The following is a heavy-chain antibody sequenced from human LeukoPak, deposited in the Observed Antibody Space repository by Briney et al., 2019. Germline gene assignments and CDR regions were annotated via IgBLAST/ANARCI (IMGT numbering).Heavy chain of an antibody. CDR1: GFTFSRYE. V-gene: IGHV3-48*03. CDR3: AKRGGYETMAAFDY. D-gene: IGHD3-10*01. J-gene: IGHJ4*02. CDR2: ISSSGSII. Sequence: GGPLRLSCAASGFTFSRYELNWVRQAPGKGLEWVSYISSSGSIIYYADSVKGRFTISRDNAKNSLYLQMSSLRAEDSAVYYCAKRGGYETMAAFDYWGQGTLVTVSS.